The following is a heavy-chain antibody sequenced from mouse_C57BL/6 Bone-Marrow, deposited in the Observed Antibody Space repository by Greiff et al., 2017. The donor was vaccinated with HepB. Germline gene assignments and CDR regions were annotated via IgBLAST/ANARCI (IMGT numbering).Heavy chain of an antibody. CDR2: IYPGSGNT. Sequence: VQLQESGAELVRPGASVKLSCKASGYTFTDYYINWVKQRPGQGLEWIARIYPGSGNTYYNEKFKGKATLTAEKSSSTAYMQLSSLTSEDSAVYFCARGYDGPFDYWGQGTTLTVSS. D-gene: IGHD2-3*01. CDR3: ARGYDGPFDY. CDR1: GYTFTDYY. V-gene: IGHV1-76*01. J-gene: IGHJ2*01.